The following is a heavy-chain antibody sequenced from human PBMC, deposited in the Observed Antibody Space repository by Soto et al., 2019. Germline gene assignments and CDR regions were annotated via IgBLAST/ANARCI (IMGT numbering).Heavy chain of an antibody. Sequence: SETLSLTCAVYGGSFSGYYWSWIRQPPGKGLEWIGEINHSGSTNYNPSLKSRVTISVDTSKNQFSLKLSSVTAADTAVYYCARVKDYIWGSYRRFDYWGQGTLVTVSS. J-gene: IGHJ4*02. D-gene: IGHD3-16*02. V-gene: IGHV4-34*01. CDR3: ARVKDYIWGSYRRFDY. CDR1: GGSFSGYY. CDR2: INHSGST.